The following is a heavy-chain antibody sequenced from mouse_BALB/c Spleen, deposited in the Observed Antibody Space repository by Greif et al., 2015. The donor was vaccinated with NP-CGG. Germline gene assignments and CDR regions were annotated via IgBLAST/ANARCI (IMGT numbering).Heavy chain of an antibody. D-gene: IGHD2-4*01. CDR2: INPSNGRT. V-gene: IGHV1S81*02. CDR1: GYTFTSYW. J-gene: IGHJ3*01. Sequence: VQLQQSGAELVKPGALVKLSCKASGYTFTSYWMHWVKQRPGQGLEWIGEINPSNGRTNYNEKFKSKATLTVDKSSSTAYMQLSSLTSEDSAVYYCARGYYDYDWFAYWGQGTLVTVSA. CDR3: ARGYYDYDWFAY.